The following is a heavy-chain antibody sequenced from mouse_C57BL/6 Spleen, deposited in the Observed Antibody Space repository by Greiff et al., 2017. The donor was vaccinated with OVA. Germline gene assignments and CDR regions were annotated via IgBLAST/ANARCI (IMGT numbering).Heavy chain of an antibody. J-gene: IGHJ1*03. D-gene: IGHD1-1*01. V-gene: IGHV1-53*01. CDR2: INPSNGGT. CDR3: ARRDYYGSSYFWYFDV. Sequence: QVQLQQPGTELVKPGASVKLSCKASGYTFTSYWMHWVKQRPGQGLEWIGNINPSNGGTTYNEKFKSKATLTVDKSSSTAYIQRSSLTSEDSAVYYCARRDYYGSSYFWYFDVWGTGTTVTVSS. CDR1: GYTFTSYW.